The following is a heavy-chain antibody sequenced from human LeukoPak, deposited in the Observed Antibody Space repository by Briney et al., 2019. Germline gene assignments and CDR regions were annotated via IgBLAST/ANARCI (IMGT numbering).Heavy chain of an antibody. CDR2: MKEDGSEK. J-gene: IGHJ4*02. D-gene: IGHD1-26*01. Sequence: GGSLRLSCAASGFTFSNYWMSWVRQAPGKGLEWVANMKEDGSEKNYVDSVKGRFTISRDNAQDSLYLQMNSLRADDTAVYYCVRDRGRASTDYWGQGTLVTVSS. CDR3: VRDRGRASTDY. CDR1: GFTFSNYW. V-gene: IGHV3-7*01.